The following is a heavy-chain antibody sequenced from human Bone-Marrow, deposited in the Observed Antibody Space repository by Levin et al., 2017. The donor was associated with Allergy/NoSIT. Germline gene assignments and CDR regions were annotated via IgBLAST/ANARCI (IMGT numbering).Heavy chain of an antibody. Sequence: AASVKVSCKVSGYIFSGYYIHWARQAPGQGLEWMGRITPHSGGTNYPQRFQGRVTMTRDTSISTAYMELRNLQSDDAAVYYCVLRGYGEKESFDYWGYGTLVTVSS. CDR1: GYIFSGYY. D-gene: IGHD4-17*01. V-gene: IGHV1-2*06. CDR2: ITPHSGGT. J-gene: IGHJ4*01. CDR3: VLRGYGEKESFDY.